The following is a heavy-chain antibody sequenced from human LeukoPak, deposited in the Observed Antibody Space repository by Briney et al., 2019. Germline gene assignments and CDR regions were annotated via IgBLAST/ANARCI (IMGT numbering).Heavy chain of an antibody. Sequence: ASVKVSCKASGYTFTGYYIHWVRQAPGQGLEWMGWINPNSGGTNYAQKFQGRVTMTRDTSISTAYMELSRLRSDDTAVYYCARDQVWFDPWGQTTLVTVSS. V-gene: IGHV1-2*02. CDR3: ARDQVWFDP. CDR2: INPNSGGT. J-gene: IGHJ5*02. CDR1: GYTFTGYY.